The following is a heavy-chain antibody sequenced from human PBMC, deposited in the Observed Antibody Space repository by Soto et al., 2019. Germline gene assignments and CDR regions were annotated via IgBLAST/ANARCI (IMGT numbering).Heavy chain of an antibody. CDR2: IYSSGSA. Sequence: PXETLSLTFTVSGYSVSSGGYYWSWIRQPPGKGLEWIGYIYSSGSANYNPSLKSRVTISRDTSKNQISLKVASVTAADTAGYYCARGFSSVSMDAWGQGATVTVSS. CDR1: GYSVSSGGYY. V-gene: IGHV4-61*08. D-gene: IGHD6-19*01. CDR3: ARGFSSVSMDA. J-gene: IGHJ6*02.